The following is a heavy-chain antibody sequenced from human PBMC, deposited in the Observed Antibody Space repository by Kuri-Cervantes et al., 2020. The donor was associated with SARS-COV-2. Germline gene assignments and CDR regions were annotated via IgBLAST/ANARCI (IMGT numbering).Heavy chain of an antibody. J-gene: IGHJ3*01. CDR2: IYDGGST. CDR3: AGSITVLGTVRRPDVFDV. Sequence: GSLRLSCGVSGDSIIGYYWNWIRQPPEKTLEWIGFIYDGGSTSYNPSLRSRVTISLDTSKNQLSLRVTSTSAADTAVYYCAGSITVLGTVRRPDVFDVWGQGTMVTVSS. V-gene: IGHV4-59*01. CDR1: GDSIIGYY. D-gene: IGHD6-19*01.